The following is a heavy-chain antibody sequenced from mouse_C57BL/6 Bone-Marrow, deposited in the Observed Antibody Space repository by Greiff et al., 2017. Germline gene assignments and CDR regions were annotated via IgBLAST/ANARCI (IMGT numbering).Heavy chain of an antibody. Sequence: EVHLVESGGGLVKPGGSLKLSCAASGFTFSSYAMSWVRQTPEKRLEWVETISAGGSYTYYPDNVKGRFTISRDNAKNNLYLQMSHLKSEDTAMYYCARGRAGTGFAYWGQGTLVTVSA. D-gene: IGHD4-1*01. J-gene: IGHJ3*01. CDR1: GFTFSSYA. CDR2: ISAGGSYT. V-gene: IGHV5-4*01. CDR3: ARGRAGTGFAY.